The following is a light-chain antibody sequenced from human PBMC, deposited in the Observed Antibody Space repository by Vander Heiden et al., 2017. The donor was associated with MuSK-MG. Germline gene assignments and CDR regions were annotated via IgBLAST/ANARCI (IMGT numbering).Light chain of an antibody. Sequence: DIQMTQSPSSLSASVGDRVTITCRASQSISSYLNWYQQKPGKAPKLLIYAASSLQSGVPSRFSGSGSGTDFTLTISRLQPEDFATYYCQQSYSTPSTFGPGTKVDIK. CDR2: AAS. J-gene: IGKJ3*01. CDR1: QSISSY. CDR3: QQSYSTPST. V-gene: IGKV1-39*01.